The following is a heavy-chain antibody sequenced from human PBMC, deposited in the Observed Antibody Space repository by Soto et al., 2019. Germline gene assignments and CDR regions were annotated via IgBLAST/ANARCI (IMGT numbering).Heavy chain of an antibody. V-gene: IGHV3-33*01. D-gene: IGHD2-15*01. CDR3: ASDDRHCRGGSCSNYYYGMDV. CDR1: GFTFSSYG. J-gene: IGHJ6*02. CDR2: KWYDGSNK. Sequence: QVQLVESGGGVVQPGRSLRLSCAASGFTFSSYGMHWVRQAPGKGLEWVAVKWYDGSNKYYADSVKGRFTISRDNSKNTLYLLMNSLRAEDTAVYYCASDDRHCRGGSCSNYYYGMDVWGQGTTVTVSS.